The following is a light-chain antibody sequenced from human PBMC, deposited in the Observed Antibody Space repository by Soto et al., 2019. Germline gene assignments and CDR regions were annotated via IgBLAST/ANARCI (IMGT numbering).Light chain of an antibody. CDR2: EVS. CDR3: SSYTSSSTRLV. V-gene: IGLV2-14*01. Sequence: QSVLTQPASVSGSPGQSITISCTGTSSDVGGYNYVSWYQQHPGKAPKLMIYEVSNRPSGVSSRFSGSKSGNTASLTISGLQAEDEADYYCSSYTSSSTRLVFGGGTKLTVL. J-gene: IGLJ2*01. CDR1: SSDVGGYNY.